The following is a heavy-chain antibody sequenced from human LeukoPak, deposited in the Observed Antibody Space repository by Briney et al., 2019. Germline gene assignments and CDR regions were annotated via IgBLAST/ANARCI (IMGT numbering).Heavy chain of an antibody. CDR2: INHSGSA. D-gene: IGHD3-22*01. V-gene: IGHV4-34*01. Sequence: SETLSLTCAVYGGSFSAYYWSWIRQPPGKGLEWIGEINHSGSANYNPSLKSRVTISVDTSKNQFSLKLSSVTAADTAVYYCARGGHYYDSSAYGFDYWGQGTLVTVSS. CDR3: ARGGHYYDSSAYGFDY. J-gene: IGHJ4*02. CDR1: GGSFSAYY.